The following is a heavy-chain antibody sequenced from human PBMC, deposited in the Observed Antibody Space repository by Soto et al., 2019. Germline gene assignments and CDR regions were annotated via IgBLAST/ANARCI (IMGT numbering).Heavy chain of an antibody. J-gene: IGHJ5*02. Sequence: SETLFLTCTVSGGSISSGGYYWSWIRQHPGKGLEWIGYIYSSGSTYYNPSLKSRVTISVDTSKNQFSLKLSSVTAADTAVYYCARGNIVVVPAAFFDPWGQGTLVTVSS. V-gene: IGHV4-31*03. CDR1: GGSISSGGYY. CDR2: IYSSGST. CDR3: ARGNIVVVPAAFFDP. D-gene: IGHD2-2*01.